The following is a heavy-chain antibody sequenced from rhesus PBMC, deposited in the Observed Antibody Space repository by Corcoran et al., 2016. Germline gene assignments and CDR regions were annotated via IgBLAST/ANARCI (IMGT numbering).Heavy chain of an antibody. CDR3: ARRGPFTRMTETGGFDY. CDR2: ISYEGSKK. Sequence: EVQLVESGGGLVQPGGSLRLSCAASGFTFSSYGMHWVRQASGKGLEWVAVISYEGSKKYYAESVKDRFTISRDNSKNMLYLQMNNLKLEDTAVYYCARRGPFTRMTETGGFDYWGQGVLVTVSS. V-gene: IGHV3-54*02. CDR1: GFTFSSYG. D-gene: IGHD3-9*01. J-gene: IGHJ4*01.